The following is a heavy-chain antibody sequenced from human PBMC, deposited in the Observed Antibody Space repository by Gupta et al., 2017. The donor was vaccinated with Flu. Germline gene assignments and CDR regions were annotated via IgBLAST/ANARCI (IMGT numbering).Heavy chain of an antibody. D-gene: IGHD6-19*01. CDR3: ARGGEYSSGWPWDY. V-gene: IGHV4-30-2*04. Sequence: YHSGSTYYNPSLKSRVTISVDTSKNQFSLKLSSVTAADTAVYYCARGGEYSSGWPWDYWGQGTLVTVSS. CDR2: YHSGST. J-gene: IGHJ4*02.